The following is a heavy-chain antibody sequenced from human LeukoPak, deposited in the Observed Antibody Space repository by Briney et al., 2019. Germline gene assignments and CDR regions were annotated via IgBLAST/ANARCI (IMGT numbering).Heavy chain of an antibody. Sequence: GGSLRLSCAASGFTFSSYWMHWVRQAPGKGLVWVSRINSDGSSTSYADSVKGRFTISRDNAKNTLYLQMNSLRAEDTAVYYCARVHGDYFPYWYFDLWGQGTTVTVSS. V-gene: IGHV3-74*01. D-gene: IGHD4-17*01. CDR3: ARVHGDYFPYWYFDL. J-gene: IGHJ6*02. CDR1: GFTFSSYW. CDR2: INSDGSST.